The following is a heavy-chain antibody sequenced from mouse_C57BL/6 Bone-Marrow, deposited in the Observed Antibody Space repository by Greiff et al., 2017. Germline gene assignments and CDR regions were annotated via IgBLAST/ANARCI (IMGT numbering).Heavy chain of an antibody. Sequence: SCKASGYTFTSYWMHWVKQRPGQGLEWIGEIDPSDSYTNYNQKFKGKSTLTVDKSSSTAYMQLSSLTSEDSAVYYCARSAYYFDYWGQGTTLTVSS. D-gene: IGHD1-2*01. J-gene: IGHJ2*01. CDR1: GYTFTSYW. V-gene: IGHV1-69*01. CDR3: ARSAYYFDY. CDR2: IDPSDSYT.